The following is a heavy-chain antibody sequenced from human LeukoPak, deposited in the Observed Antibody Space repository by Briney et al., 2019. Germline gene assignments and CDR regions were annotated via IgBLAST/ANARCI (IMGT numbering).Heavy chain of an antibody. J-gene: IGHJ3*02. Sequence: SETLSLTCTVSGYSISSGYYWGWIRQPPGKGLEWIGSIYHSGSTYYNPSLKSRVTISVDTSKNQFSLKLSSVTAADTAVYYCARVGSSGYDAFDIWGQGTMVTVSS. V-gene: IGHV4-38-2*02. CDR2: IYHSGST. D-gene: IGHD3-22*01. CDR3: ARVGSSGYDAFDI. CDR1: GYSISSGYY.